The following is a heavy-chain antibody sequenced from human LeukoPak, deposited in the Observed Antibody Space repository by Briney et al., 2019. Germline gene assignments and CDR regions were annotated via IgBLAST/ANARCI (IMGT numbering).Heavy chain of an antibody. V-gene: IGHV4-34*01. CDR1: GGSFSGYY. CDR3: ARGTVYYDSSGYFDY. D-gene: IGHD3-22*01. CDR2: INHSGST. Sequence: KASETLSLTCAVYGGSFSGYYWSWIRQPPGKGLEWIGEINHSGSTNYNPSLKSRVTISVDTSKNQFSLKLSSVTAADTAVYYCARGTVYYDSSGYFDYWGQGTLVTVSP. J-gene: IGHJ4*02.